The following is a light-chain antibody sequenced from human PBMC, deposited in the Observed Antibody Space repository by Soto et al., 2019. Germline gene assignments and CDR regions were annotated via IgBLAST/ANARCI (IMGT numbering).Light chain of an antibody. Sequence: EVVMTQSPDTLSLSPGERATLSCRASQAVTGNYLAWYQQKPGQAPRLLIYGASNRATGIPDRFSGSGSGTDFTLTISRLEPEDFAVYYCQQCGPSLKYTFGQGTKLEIK. CDR1: QAVTGNY. V-gene: IGKV3-20*01. CDR2: GAS. J-gene: IGKJ2*01. CDR3: QQCGPSLKYT.